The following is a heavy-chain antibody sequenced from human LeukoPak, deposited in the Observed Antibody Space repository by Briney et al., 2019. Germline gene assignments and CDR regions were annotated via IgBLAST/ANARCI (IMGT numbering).Heavy chain of an antibody. CDR2: IYYSGRI. CDR3: ARDRDGYNYIDY. D-gene: IGHD5-24*01. J-gene: IGHJ4*02. Sequence: SETQSLTCTVSGGSISSGGYYWSWIRQHPGKGLEWIGYIYYSGRIYYNPSLKSRVTISVDTSKNQFSLKLSSVTAADTAVYYCARDRDGYNYIDYWGQGTLVTVSS. CDR1: GGSISSGGYY. V-gene: IGHV4-31*03.